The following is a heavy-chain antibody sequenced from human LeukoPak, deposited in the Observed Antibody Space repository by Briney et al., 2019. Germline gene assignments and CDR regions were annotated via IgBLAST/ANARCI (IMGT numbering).Heavy chain of an antibody. CDR1: GGSISNYH. CDR3: ARVAGQQRTYYMDV. Sequence: SETLSLTCTVSGGSISNYHWSWIRQPAGKGLEWIGRIYTSGSTNYNPSLKSRVTMSVDTSKNQFSLKLSSVTAADTAVYYCARVAGQQRTYYMDVWGKGTTVTVSS. V-gene: IGHV4-4*07. CDR2: IYTSGST. D-gene: IGHD6-13*01. J-gene: IGHJ6*03.